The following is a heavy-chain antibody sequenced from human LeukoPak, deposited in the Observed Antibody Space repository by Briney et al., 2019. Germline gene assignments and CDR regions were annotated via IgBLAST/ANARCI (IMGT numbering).Heavy chain of an antibody. CDR2: IYYSGST. Sequence: SETLSLTCTVSGDSISSSSYYWGWIRQPPGKGLEWIGSIYYSGSTYYNPSLKSRVTISVDTSKNQFSLKLSSVTAADTAVYYCARARAGIMSLDWFDPWGQGTLVTVSS. D-gene: IGHD3-16*01. V-gene: IGHV4-39*07. CDR1: GDSISSSSYY. CDR3: ARARAGIMSLDWFDP. J-gene: IGHJ5*02.